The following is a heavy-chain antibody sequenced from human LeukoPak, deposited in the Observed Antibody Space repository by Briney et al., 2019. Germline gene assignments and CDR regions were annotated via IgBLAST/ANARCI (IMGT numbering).Heavy chain of an antibody. J-gene: IGHJ5*02. CDR3: AKQIVVVPAAISGWFDP. CDR2: ISGSGGST. CDR1: GFTFSSYA. Sequence: GGSLRLSCAASGFTFSSYAMSRVRQAPGKGLEWVSAISGSGGSTYYADSVKGRFTISRDNSKNTLYLQMNSLRAEDTAVYYCAKQIVVVPAAISGWFDPWGQGTLVTVSS. D-gene: IGHD2-2*02. V-gene: IGHV3-23*01.